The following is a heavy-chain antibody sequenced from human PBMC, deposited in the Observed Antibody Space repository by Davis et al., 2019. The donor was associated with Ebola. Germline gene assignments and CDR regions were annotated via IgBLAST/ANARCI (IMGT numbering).Heavy chain of an antibody. J-gene: IGHJ4*02. V-gene: IGHV4-39*01. D-gene: IGHD3-16*01. Sequence: SETLSLTCAVSGGSVNTGSYYWGWIRQPPGKGLEWIGSIYYNGFTYYNPSLNSRVTISVDTSKNHFSVNLRSVTATDTATYYCARLGGPATNFDHWGQGTLVTVSS. CDR3: ARLGGPATNFDH. CDR2: IYYNGFT. CDR1: GGSVNTGSYY.